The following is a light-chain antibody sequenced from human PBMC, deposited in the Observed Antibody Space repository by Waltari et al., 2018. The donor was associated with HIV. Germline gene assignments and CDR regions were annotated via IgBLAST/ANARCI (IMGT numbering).Light chain of an antibody. J-gene: IGLJ1*01. CDR2: EDT. Sequence: NFVLTQPHSVSESPGKTVTISCARSSGNIANNHVQWYQQHPGSATTPVIYEDTQRPSGLPDRFSGSIDTSSNSASLTIYELKTEDEADYYCQSYDQTIPCVFGTGTRLTVL. V-gene: IGLV6-57*03. CDR1: SGNIANNH. CDR3: QSYDQTIPCV.